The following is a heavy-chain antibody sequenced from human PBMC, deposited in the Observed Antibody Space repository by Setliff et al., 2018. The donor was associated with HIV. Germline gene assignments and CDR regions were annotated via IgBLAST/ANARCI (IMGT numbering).Heavy chain of an antibody. CDR3: ARDQWGYSYGYYYYYYMDV. V-gene: IGHV3-30*02. CDR1: GFTFSNSW. D-gene: IGHD5-18*01. J-gene: IGHJ6*03. CDR2: IWFDGSDK. Sequence: GGSLRLSCAASGFTFSNSWMHWVRQAPAKGLEWVAFIWFDGSDKYYADSVQGRFTIPRDNSKNTLYLQMNSLRPEDTAVYYCARDQWGYSYGYYYYYYMDVWGKGTTVTVSS.